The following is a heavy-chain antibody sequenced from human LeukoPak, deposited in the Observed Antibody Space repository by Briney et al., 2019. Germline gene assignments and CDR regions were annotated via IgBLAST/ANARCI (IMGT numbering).Heavy chain of an antibody. CDR2: ISYDGSNK. CDR1: GFTFSSYA. D-gene: IGHD4-17*01. Sequence: ALRLSCAASGFTFSSYAMHWVRQAPGKGLEWVAVISYDGSNKYYAGSVKGRFAISRDNSKNTLYLQMNSLRAEDTAVYYCARENGDYFGYFDYWGQGTLVTVSS. V-gene: IGHV3-30*09. CDR3: ARENGDYFGYFDY. J-gene: IGHJ4*02.